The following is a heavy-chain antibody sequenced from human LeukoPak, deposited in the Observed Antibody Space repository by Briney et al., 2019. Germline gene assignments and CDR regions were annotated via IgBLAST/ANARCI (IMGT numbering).Heavy chain of an antibody. V-gene: IGHV3-23*01. J-gene: IGHJ4*01. Sequence: GGSLRLSCVDSGVSFSWYALAWVRQAPGKGLEWVAAVTGRGGATHYVDSVKGRFTISRENSKNTMYLQMNSLRSEDTAIYYCASDPNGDYVGALDYWGRGTLVTVSS. D-gene: IGHD2-8*01. CDR2: VTGRGGAT. CDR1: GVSFSWYA. CDR3: ASDPNGDYVGALDY.